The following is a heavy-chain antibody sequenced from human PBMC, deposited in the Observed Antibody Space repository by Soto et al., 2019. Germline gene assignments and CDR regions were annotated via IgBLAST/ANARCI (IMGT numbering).Heavy chain of an antibody. CDR3: AKVLGLLSHYYGMDV. V-gene: IGHV3-30*18. Sequence: GSLRLSCAASGFTFSSYGMHWVRQAPCKGLEWVAVISYDGSNKYYADSVKGRFTISRDNSKNTLYLQMNSLRAEDTAVYYCAKVLGLLSHYYGMDVWGQGTPVTVSS. D-gene: IGHD2-15*01. J-gene: IGHJ6*02. CDR2: ISYDGSNK. CDR1: GFTFSSYG.